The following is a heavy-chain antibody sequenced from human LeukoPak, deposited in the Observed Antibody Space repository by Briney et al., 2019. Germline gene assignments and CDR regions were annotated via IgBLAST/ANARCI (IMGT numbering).Heavy chain of an antibody. Sequence: GGSLRLSCAASGFTFSSYSINWVRQAPGKGLEWVSYISSSSSTINYAGSVKGRFTISRDNAKNSLYLQMNSLRAEDTAVYYCARYHYGSNYFDYWGQGTLVTVSS. J-gene: IGHJ4*02. CDR1: GFTFSSYS. CDR3: ARYHYGSNYFDY. D-gene: IGHD3-10*01. CDR2: ISSSSSTI. V-gene: IGHV3-48*01.